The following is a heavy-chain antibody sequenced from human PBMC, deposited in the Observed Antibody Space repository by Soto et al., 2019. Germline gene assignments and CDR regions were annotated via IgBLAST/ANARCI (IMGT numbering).Heavy chain of an antibody. CDR3: ARWWGTVTLDY. J-gene: IGHJ4*02. CDR1: CYTLTRYG. D-gene: IGHD4-4*01. V-gene: IGHV1-18*01. CDR2: ISAYNGNT. Sequence: GGSVKGSRQASCYTLTRYGISRGRQAPGQGLEWMGWISAYNGNTNYAQKLQGRVTMTTDTSTSTAYMELRSLRSDDTAVYYCARWWGTVTLDYWGQGTLVTVSS.